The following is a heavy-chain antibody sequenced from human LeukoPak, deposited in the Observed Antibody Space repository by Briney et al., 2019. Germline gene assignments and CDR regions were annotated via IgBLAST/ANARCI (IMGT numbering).Heavy chain of an antibody. CDR2: INEGGSTT. D-gene: IGHD1-26*01. Sequence: GGSLRLSCAASGFTFSSNWMHWVRQAPGKGLVWVSRINEGGSTTNYADSVKGRSTIFRDNAKNTLYLQMNSLRAEDTAVYYCVRDLGGRSGHWGQGTLVTVSS. J-gene: IGHJ4*02. CDR1: GFTFSSNW. V-gene: IGHV3-74*01. CDR3: VRDLGGRSGH.